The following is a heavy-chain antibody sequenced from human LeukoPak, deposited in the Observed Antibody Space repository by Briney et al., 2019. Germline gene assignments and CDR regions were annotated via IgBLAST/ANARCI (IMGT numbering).Heavy chain of an antibody. J-gene: IGHJ4*02. D-gene: IGHD5-18*01. CDR1: GYSIGSGYY. CDR3: ARSLHRGYSYEFGY. V-gene: IGHV4-38-2*02. CDR2: IYHSGST. Sequence: PSETLSLTCTVSGYSIGSGYYWGWIRQPPGKGLEWIGSIYHSGSTYYNPSLKSRVTISVDTSKNQFSLKLSSVTAADTAVYYCARSLHRGYSYEFGYWGQGTLVTVSS.